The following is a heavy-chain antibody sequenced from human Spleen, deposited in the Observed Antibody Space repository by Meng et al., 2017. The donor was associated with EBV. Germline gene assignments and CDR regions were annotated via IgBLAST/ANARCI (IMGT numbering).Heavy chain of an antibody. V-gene: IGHV4-34*01. Sequence: QWQITQWCVVPLKPAATLAHPCAVIGGFFSAYYWSWIRQPPGKGLEWIGEINHSASTNYNPSLKSLVTISVDTSKNQFSLKLSSVTAADTAVYYCARFDYGSYWFDPWGQGTLVTVSS. CDR3: ARFDYGSYWFDP. CDR2: INHSAST. D-gene: IGHD3-16*01. J-gene: IGHJ5*02. CDR1: GGFFSAYY.